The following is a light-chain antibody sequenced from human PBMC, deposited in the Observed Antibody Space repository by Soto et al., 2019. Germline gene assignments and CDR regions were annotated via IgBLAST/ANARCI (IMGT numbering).Light chain of an antibody. Sequence: EIVLTQSPGTLSVSPGERATLSCRASQSVSSSYLAWYQQKPGQAPRLLIYGASTRATGIPDRFSGSGSGTDFTLIISRLEPEDFAVYYCHQYGSSPGTFGQGTKVDIK. CDR2: GAS. J-gene: IGKJ1*01. CDR1: QSVSSSY. CDR3: HQYGSSPGT. V-gene: IGKV3-20*01.